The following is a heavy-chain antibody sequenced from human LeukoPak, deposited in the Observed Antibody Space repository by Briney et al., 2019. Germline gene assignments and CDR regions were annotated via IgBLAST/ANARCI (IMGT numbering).Heavy chain of an antibody. J-gene: IGHJ6*02. D-gene: IGHD2-15*01. CDR1: GFTFSSYA. CDR2: ISYDGSNK. CDR3: ARGSGGYQYLMDV. Sequence: PGGSLRLSSAASGFTFSSYAMHWVRQAPGKGLEWVAVISYDGSNKYYADSVKGRFTISRDNSKNTVHLQMNSLRAEDTAVYYCARGSGGYQYLMDVWGQGATVTVSS. V-gene: IGHV3-30*04.